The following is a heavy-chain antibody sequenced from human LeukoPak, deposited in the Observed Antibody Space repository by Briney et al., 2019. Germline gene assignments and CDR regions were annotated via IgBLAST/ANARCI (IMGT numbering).Heavy chain of an antibody. J-gene: IGHJ2*01. Sequence: SETLSLTCSVSGGSISSHYWIWIRQPPGKGLEWLGAIDYSGATIYNPSPEGRVTLTVDTSKNHFSLNLSSVTAADTAVYYCARGVEWEPVYWYFDLWGRGTMVTVSS. V-gene: IGHV4-59*11. CDR2: IDYSGAT. CDR1: GGSISSHY. CDR3: ARGVEWEPVYWYFDL. D-gene: IGHD1-26*01.